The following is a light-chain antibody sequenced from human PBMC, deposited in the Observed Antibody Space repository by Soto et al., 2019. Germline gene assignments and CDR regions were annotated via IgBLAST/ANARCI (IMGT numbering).Light chain of an antibody. J-gene: IGKJ2*01. Sequence: EIEMTQSPATLSVSPGETTTLSCRASQSVDSNVAWYQQKGGQAPRLLISGASSRATGIPARFSANRSGTEFTLTISGLQSEDFAIYYCQQYHTWPSFGQGTKVQIK. CDR3: QQYHTWPS. CDR1: QSVDSN. CDR2: GAS. V-gene: IGKV3-15*01.